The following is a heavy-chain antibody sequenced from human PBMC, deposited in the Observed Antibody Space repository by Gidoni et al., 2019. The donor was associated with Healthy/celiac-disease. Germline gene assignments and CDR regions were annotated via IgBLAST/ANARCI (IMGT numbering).Heavy chain of an antibody. J-gene: IGHJ6*02. Sequence: QVQLVQSGAEVKKPGASVKVSCKASGYTFTSYGISWVRQAPGQGLEWMGWISAYNGNTNYAQKLQGRVTMTTDTSTSTAYMELRSLRSDDTAVYYCARDGWLGPDPGYFYYYGMDVWGQGTTVTVSS. CDR2: ISAYNGNT. CDR1: GYTFTSYG. D-gene: IGHD6-19*01. CDR3: ARDGWLGPDPGYFYYYGMDV. V-gene: IGHV1-18*04.